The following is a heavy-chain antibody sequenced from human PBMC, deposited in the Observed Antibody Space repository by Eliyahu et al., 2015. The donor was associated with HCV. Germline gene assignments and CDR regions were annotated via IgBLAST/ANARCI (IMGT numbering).Heavy chain of an antibody. CDR3: AKGPDSWRGREGYFDY. Sequence: EVQLLESGGGLIQPGGSLRLSCAGSGFIFSSHAMNWVRQAPGKGLEWVLGICATCGSAYYADFVRGRFTISRDNSKNTLYLEMNSLRGEDTAVYYCAKGPDSWRGREGYFDYWGQGTLVTVSS. V-gene: IGHV3-23*01. CDR2: ICATCGSA. CDR1: GFIFSSHA. J-gene: IGHJ4*02. D-gene: IGHD3-3*01.